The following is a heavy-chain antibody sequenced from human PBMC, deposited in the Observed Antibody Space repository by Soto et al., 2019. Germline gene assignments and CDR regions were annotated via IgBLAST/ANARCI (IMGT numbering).Heavy chain of an antibody. CDR3: VRGPSHGAFDI. CDR2: ISPDGNNA. J-gene: IGHJ3*02. CDR1: GSTFSTYD. V-gene: IGHV3-30-3*01. Sequence: QVQLMESGGEVIKPGRSQRLSCAASGSTFSTYDIHWVREAPGKGLEWVAHISPDGNNAYYADSVKGRFTISRDNARKTVYLQVNSLRPEDTAVYHCVRGPSHGAFDIWGQGTLVTVSS.